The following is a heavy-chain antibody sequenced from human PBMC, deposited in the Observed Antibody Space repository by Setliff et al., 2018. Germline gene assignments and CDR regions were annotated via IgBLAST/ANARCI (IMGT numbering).Heavy chain of an antibody. CDR2: ISDTALGI. CDR1: GFTFNTYA. CDR3: GRAGKPYAIDI. V-gene: IGHV3-23*01. J-gene: IGHJ3*02. Sequence: GGSLRLSCAASGFTFNTYAMSWVRQPPGKGLEWVSSISDTALGIYYADSVRGRFTISRDNSKKTLYLQMNSLRAEDTAVYYCGRAGKPYAIDIWGQGTMVTV.